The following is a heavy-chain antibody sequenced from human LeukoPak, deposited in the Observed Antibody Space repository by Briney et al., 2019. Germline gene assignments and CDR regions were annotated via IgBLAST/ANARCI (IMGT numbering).Heavy chain of an antibody. CDR3: ARDSGWYRGYFQH. D-gene: IGHD6-19*01. CDR1: GFTLSSYT. Sequence: GGSLRLSCAASGFTLSSYTIHWVRQAPGKGLEWVAVISYDGSNKYFADSVKGRFTISRDNSKNTLYLQMNSLRAEDTAVYYCARDSGWYRGYFQHWGQGTLVTVSS. CDR2: ISYDGSNK. J-gene: IGHJ1*01. V-gene: IGHV3-30*04.